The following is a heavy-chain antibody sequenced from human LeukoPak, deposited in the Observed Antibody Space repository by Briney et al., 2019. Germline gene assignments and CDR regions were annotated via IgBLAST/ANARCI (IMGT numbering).Heavy chain of an antibody. J-gene: IGHJ4*02. CDR1: EFTFSSYN. V-gene: IGHV3-53*01. CDR3: ATYGDYSYFDY. D-gene: IGHD4-17*01. CDR2: IYSGGST. Sequence: PGGSLRLSCAASEFTFSSYNMNWVRQAPGKGLEWVSIIYSGGSTYYADSAKGRFTISRDNSKNTLFLQMNSLRAEDMAVYYCATYGDYSYFDYWGQGTLVTVSS.